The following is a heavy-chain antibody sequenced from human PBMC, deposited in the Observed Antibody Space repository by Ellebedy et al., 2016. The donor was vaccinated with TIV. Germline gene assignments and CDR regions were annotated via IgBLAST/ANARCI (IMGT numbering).Heavy chain of an antibody. Sequence: SETLSLTXAVYGGSFSGYYWSWIRQPPGKGLEWIGEINHSGSTNYNPSLKSRVTISVDTSKNQFSLKLSSLTAADTAVYYCARVRDTAMVWVLGFYYFDYWGQGTLVTVSS. D-gene: IGHD5-18*01. V-gene: IGHV4-34*01. CDR3: ARVRDTAMVWVLGFYYFDY. J-gene: IGHJ4*02. CDR1: GGSFSGYY. CDR2: INHSGST.